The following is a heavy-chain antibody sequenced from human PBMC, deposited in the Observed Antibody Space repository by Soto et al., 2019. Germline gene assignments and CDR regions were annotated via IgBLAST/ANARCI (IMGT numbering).Heavy chain of an antibody. Sequence: SETLSLTCSVCGDSISSSTSYWGWIRQPPGKELEWIGTIYYSGNTYYNPSLKSRLTISVDTSKNQFSLNLSSVTAADTAVYYCARQIRKGSTMRGVDYWGQGTLVTVSS. D-gene: IGHD1-1*01. V-gene: IGHV4-39*01. J-gene: IGHJ4*02. CDR3: ARQIRKGSTMRGVDY. CDR1: GDSISSSTSY. CDR2: IYYSGNT.